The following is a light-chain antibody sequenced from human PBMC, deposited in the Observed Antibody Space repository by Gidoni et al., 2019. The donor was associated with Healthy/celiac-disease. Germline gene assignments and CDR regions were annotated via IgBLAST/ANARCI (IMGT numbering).Light chain of an antibody. J-gene: IGKJ4*01. V-gene: IGKV3-20*01. CDR2: GAS. CDR1: QSVSSSY. CDR3: QQYGSSPLGT. Sequence: EIVLTQSPGTLSLSPGERATLSCRASQSVSSSYLAWYQQKPGQAPRLLIYGASSRATGIPDRFSGSGSGTDFTLTISRLEPEDFAVYYCQQYGSSPLGTFGGXTKVEIK.